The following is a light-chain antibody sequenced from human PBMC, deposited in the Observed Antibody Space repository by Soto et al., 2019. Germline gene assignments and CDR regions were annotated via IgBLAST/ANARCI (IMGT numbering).Light chain of an antibody. CDR2: EVS. CDR3: CAYSGSSTFVV. V-gene: IGLV2-23*02. CDR1: SSDVGSYNL. Sequence: QSALTQPASVSGSPGQSITISCTGTSSDVGSYNLVSWYQQHPGKAPKLMIYEVSKRPSGVSNRFSGSKSGNTASLTISGLQADDEADYYCCAYSGSSTFVVFCGGTKVTVL. J-gene: IGLJ2*01.